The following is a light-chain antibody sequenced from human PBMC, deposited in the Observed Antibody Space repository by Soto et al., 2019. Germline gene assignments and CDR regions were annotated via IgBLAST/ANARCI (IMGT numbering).Light chain of an antibody. CDR1: SSDVGDYNY. CDR2: DVT. J-gene: IGLJ3*02. CDR3: ASHANNSGV. V-gene: IGLV2-14*03. Sequence: QSALTQPASVSGSPGQSITVSCTGTSSDVGDYNYVSWYQQHPGEAPKLIIYDVTYRPSGVSNRFSGSKSGNTASLTISGLQTEDEADYFCASHANNSGVFGGGTQLTV.